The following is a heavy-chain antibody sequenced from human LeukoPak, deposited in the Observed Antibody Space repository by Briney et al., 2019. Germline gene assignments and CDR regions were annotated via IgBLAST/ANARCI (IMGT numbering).Heavy chain of an antibody. Sequence: ASVKVSCKASGYTFTSYGISWVRQAPGQGLEWMGWINPNSGGTKYAQKFQGRVTMTRDTSISTAYMELTRLRSDDTAVYYCAVPGPYTEYFQHRGQGTLVTVSS. CDR2: INPNSGGT. CDR1: GYTFTSYG. V-gene: IGHV1-2*02. CDR3: AVPGPYTEYFQH. D-gene: IGHD3-10*01. J-gene: IGHJ1*01.